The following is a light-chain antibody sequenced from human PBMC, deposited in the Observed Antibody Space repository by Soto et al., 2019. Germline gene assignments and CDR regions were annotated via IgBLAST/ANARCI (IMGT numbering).Light chain of an antibody. Sequence: EIVMTQSPATLSVSPGERATLSCRASQSVSSNLAWYQQKPGQAPRLLIYGASTRATGIPARFSGSGSGTEFTLTIGSLQSEDFAVYYCQHYSNWPPWTFGQGTKVEV. CDR1: QSVSSN. CDR3: QHYSNWPPWT. V-gene: IGKV3-15*01. J-gene: IGKJ1*01. CDR2: GAS.